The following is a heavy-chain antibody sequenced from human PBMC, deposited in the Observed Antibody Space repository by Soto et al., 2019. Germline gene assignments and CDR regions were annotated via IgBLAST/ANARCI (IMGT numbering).Heavy chain of an antibody. V-gene: IGHV1-18*01. D-gene: IGHD5-18*01. J-gene: IGHJ4*02. CDR2: ISAYNGNT. CDR3: ARDIQLWPSGYYYFDY. CDR1: GYTFTSYG. Sequence: ASVKVSCKASGYTFTSYGISWVRQAPGQGLEWMGWISAYNGNTNYAQKLQGRVTMTTDTSTSTAYMELRSLRSDDTAVYYCARDIQLWPSGYYYFDYWGQGTPVTVSS.